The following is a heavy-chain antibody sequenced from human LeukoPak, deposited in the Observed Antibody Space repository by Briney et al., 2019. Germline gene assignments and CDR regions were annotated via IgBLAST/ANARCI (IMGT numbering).Heavy chain of an antibody. Sequence: GGSLRLSCAAYGFTFSRYGMHWVRQAPGKGLEWVALLWYDGSNKYYADSVKGRFTISRDNSKNTLYLQMNSLRAEDTAVYYCARDQYGDYQQYYFDYWGQGTLVTVSS. CDR2: LWYDGSNK. J-gene: IGHJ4*02. CDR3: ARDQYGDYQQYYFDY. D-gene: IGHD4-17*01. CDR1: GFTFSRYG. V-gene: IGHV3-33*01.